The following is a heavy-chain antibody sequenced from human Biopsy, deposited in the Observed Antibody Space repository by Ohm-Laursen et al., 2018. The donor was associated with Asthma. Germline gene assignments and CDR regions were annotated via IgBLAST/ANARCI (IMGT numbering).Heavy chain of an antibody. CDR2: LFLSGTT. D-gene: IGHD3-22*01. J-gene: IGHJ4*02. Sequence: TLSLTYAVSGDSINSGGYSWDWIRQPPREGLGWVAYLFLSGTTYYNPSLKSRVGISIDTSKNQFSLKLSSVTAADTAVYYCARAQDYYDSRGYYRSFDYWGQGTLVTVSS. CDR1: GDSINSGGYS. CDR3: ARAQDYYDSRGYYRSFDY. V-gene: IGHV4-30-2*05.